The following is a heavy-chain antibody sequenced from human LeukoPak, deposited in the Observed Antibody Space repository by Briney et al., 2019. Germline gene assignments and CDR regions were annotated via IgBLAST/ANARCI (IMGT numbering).Heavy chain of an antibody. V-gene: IGHV4-59*08. D-gene: IGHD3-3*01. CDR3: ARHSGLRSPFDP. CDR1: GASISGYF. CDR2: ISSSGNT. Sequence: PSETLSLTCTVSGASISGYFWSWIRQPPGKGLEWIGYISSSGNTNYNPSLKSRVTISVDTSKNQFSLKLSSVTAADTAVYYCARHSGLRSPFDPWGQGTLVTVSS. J-gene: IGHJ5*02.